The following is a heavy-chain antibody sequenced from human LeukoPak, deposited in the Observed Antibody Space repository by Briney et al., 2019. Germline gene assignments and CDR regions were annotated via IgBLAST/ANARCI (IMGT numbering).Heavy chain of an antibody. Sequence: GGSLGLSCEASGFTFSTYSMNWVRQAPGKGLEWVSSISGSGGSTYYADSVKGRFSISRDNSKNTLDLQMTGLRAEDTALYYCAKGGQNYDFWRFDYWGQGTLVTVSS. V-gene: IGHV3-23*01. D-gene: IGHD3-3*01. CDR1: GFTFSTYS. CDR2: ISGSGGST. CDR3: AKGGQNYDFWRFDY. J-gene: IGHJ4*02.